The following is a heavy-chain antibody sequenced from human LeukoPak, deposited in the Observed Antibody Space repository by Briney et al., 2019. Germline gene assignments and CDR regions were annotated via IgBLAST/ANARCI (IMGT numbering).Heavy chain of an antibody. V-gene: IGHV3-66*01. J-gene: IGHJ6*02. Sequence: GGSLRLSCAASGVTVSSNYMSCVRQAPGEGLGWVSVIYSGGRTYSAGSVTGRFTLSRDNSKNTLYLQMNSLRAQDTAVCYTARDGYGDYGMDVWGQGTTVTVSS. D-gene: IGHD4-17*01. CDR1: GVTVSSNY. CDR3: ARDGYGDYGMDV. CDR2: IYSGGRT.